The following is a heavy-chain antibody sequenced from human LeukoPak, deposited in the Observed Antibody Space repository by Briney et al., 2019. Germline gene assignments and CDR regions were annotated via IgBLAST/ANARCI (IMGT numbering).Heavy chain of an antibody. D-gene: IGHD1-26*01. V-gene: IGHV3-23*01. J-gene: IGHJ4*02. CDR1: GFTFSSYA. Sequence: GGSLRLSCAASGFTFSSYAMSWVRQAPGKGLEWVSAIGGSGHSTYYADSVKGRFTISRDNSKNTLYLQMNSLRAEDTAVYYCAKGAASGTYYYFDYWGQGTLVTVSS. CDR3: AKGAASGTYYYFDY. CDR2: IGGSGHST.